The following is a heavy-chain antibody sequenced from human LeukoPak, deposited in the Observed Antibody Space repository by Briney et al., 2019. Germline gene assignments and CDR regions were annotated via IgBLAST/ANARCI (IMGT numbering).Heavy chain of an antibody. J-gene: IGHJ4*02. CDR2: ISSSSSYI. Sequence: GGSLRLSCAASGFTFSSYSMNWVRQAPGKGLEWVSSISSSSSYIYYADSMKGRFTISRDNAKNSLYLQMNSLRAEDTALYYCARGLSSSGWLNDYWGQGTLVTVSS. V-gene: IGHV3-21*01. D-gene: IGHD6-19*01. CDR1: GFTFSSYS. CDR3: ARGLSSSGWLNDY.